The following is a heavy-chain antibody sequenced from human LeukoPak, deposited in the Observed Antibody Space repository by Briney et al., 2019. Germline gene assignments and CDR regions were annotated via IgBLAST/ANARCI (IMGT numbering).Heavy chain of an antibody. V-gene: IGHV4-39*07. D-gene: IGHD1-26*01. CDR2: IYYSGST. J-gene: IGHJ6*03. Sequence: PSETLSLTCTVSGGSINSYYWSWIRQPPGKGLEWIGSIYYSGSTYYNPSLKSRVTISVDTSKNQFSLKLSSVTAADTAVYYCASARGSTAMDVWGKGTTVTVSS. CDR1: GGSINSYY. CDR3: ASARGSTAMDV.